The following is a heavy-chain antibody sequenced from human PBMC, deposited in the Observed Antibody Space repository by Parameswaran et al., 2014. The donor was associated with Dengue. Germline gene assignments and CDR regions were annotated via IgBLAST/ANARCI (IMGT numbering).Heavy chain of an antibody. D-gene: IGHD3-3*01. V-gene: IGHV3-21*01. CDR3: ARDYPSYDFWSGYDN. J-gene: IGHJ4*02. Sequence: VRQAPGKGLEWVSSISGGSISIYYANSVKGRFTISRDNAKNSLYLQMNSLRVEDTAVYYCARDYPSYDFWSGYDNWGQGTLVTVSS. CDR2: ISGGSISI.